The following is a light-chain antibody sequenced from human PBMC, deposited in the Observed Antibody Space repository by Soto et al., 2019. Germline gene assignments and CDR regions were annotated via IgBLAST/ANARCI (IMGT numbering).Light chain of an antibody. CDR3: QQRSNWPLT. CDR2: GAS. V-gene: IGKV3D-20*02. J-gene: IGKJ4*01. CDR1: QSVRSSY. Sequence: EIVFTQSPCTLSLSPGERATLSCRASQSVRSSYLAWYQQKPGQAPRLFIYGASSRATGIPDRFSGSGSGTDFTLTISSLEPEDFAVYYCQQRSNWPLTFGGGTKVDIK.